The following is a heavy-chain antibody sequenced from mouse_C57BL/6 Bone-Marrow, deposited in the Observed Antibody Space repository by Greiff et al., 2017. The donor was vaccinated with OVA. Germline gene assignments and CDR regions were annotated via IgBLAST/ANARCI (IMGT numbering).Heavy chain of an antibody. J-gene: IGHJ1*03. D-gene: IGHD4-1*01. V-gene: IGHV1-69*01. CDR1: GYTFTSYW. CDR3: ARELGRKYFDV. CDR2: IDPSDSYT. Sequence: QVQLQQPGAELVMPGASVKLSCKASGYTFTSYWMHWVKQRPGQGLEWIGEIDPSDSYTNYNQKFKGKSTLTVDKSSSTAYMQLSSLTSEDSAVYYCARELGRKYFDVWGTGTTVTVSS.